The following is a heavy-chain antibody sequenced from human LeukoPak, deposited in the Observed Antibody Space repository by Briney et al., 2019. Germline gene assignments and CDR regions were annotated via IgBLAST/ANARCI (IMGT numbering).Heavy chain of an antibody. CDR2: INGGGNT. J-gene: IGHJ4*02. D-gene: IGHD6-19*01. CDR3: AKDRSSGWSPYYFDY. V-gene: IGHV3-23*01. Sequence: GGSLRLSCAASGFTFSINAMSWVRQAPGKGLEWVSHINGGGNTDYADSVKGRFTISRDNSKNTLFLQMNSLRAEDTAVYYCAKDRSSGWSPYYFDYWGQGTLVTVSS. CDR1: GFTFSINA.